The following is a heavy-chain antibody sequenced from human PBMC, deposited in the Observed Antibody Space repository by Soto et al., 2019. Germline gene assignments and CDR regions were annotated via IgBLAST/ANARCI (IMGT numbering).Heavy chain of an antibody. CDR1: GFTFSSYW. J-gene: IGHJ6*02. CDR2: IKQDGSEK. D-gene: IGHD3-10*01. CDR3: ARDAYYGSRSYYRRDYYYGMDV. Sequence: LRLSCAASGFTFSSYWMIWVRQAPGKGLEWVANIKQDGSEKYYVDSVKGRFTISRDNAKNSLYLQMNSLRSEYTAVYYCARDAYYGSRSYYRRDYYYGMDVWGQGTTVTVSS. V-gene: IGHV3-7*01.